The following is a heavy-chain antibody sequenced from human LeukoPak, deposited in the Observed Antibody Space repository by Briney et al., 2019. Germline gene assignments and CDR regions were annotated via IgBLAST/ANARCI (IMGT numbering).Heavy chain of an antibody. D-gene: IGHD4-17*01. Sequence: GESLKISCKGSGYSFTSYWIGWVRQMPGKGLEWMGIIYPGDSDTRYSPSFQGQVTISADKSISTAYLQWSSLKASDTAMYYCARHPVPGSPSSTVTTFWYFDLWGRGTLATVSS. V-gene: IGHV5-51*01. CDR2: IYPGDSDT. CDR1: GYSFTSYW. CDR3: ARHPVPGSPSSTVTTFWYFDL. J-gene: IGHJ2*01.